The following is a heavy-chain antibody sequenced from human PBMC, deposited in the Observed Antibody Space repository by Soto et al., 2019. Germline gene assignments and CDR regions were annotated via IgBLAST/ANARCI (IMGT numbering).Heavy chain of an antibody. CDR1: GYTFTSYY. D-gene: IGHD3-9*01. J-gene: IGHJ6*02. Sequence: ASVKVSCKASGYTFTSYYMHWVRQAPGQGLEWMGIINPSGGSTSYAQKFQGRVTMTRDTSTSTVYMELSSLRSEDTAVYYCARVRGLDWCTSYYYYGMDVWGQGTTVTVSS. CDR3: ARVRGLDWCTSYYYYGMDV. V-gene: IGHV1-46*01. CDR2: INPSGGST.